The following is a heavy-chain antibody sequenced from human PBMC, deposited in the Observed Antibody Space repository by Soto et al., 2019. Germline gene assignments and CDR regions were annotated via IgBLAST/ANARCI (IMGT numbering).Heavy chain of an antibody. D-gene: IGHD3-10*01. CDR3: AVVATMVRGALHGMDV. CDR2: IDPSDAYT. V-gene: IGHV5-10-1*01. CDR1: GYSFSSYW. Sequence: PGESLKISCKGFGYSFSSYWISWVRQMPGKGLEWMGRIDPSDAYTNYSPSFQGHVTISTDKSISTAYLQWSSLRASDTAMYYCAVVATMVRGALHGMDVWGQGTTVTVSS. J-gene: IGHJ6*02.